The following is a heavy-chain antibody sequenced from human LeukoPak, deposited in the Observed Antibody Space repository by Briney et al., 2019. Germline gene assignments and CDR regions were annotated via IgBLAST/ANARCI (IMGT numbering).Heavy chain of an antibody. CDR3: ARGRSSWYTDY. D-gene: IGHD6-13*01. J-gene: IGHJ4*02. Sequence: GGSLRLSCAASGFTFSSYGMHWVRQAPGKWLEWVAFIRYDGSNKYYADSVKGRITISRDNAKNTLYLQIDSLRVGDTAVYYCARGRSSWYTDYWGQGALVTVTS. V-gene: IGHV3-30*02. CDR2: IRYDGSNK. CDR1: GFTFSSYG.